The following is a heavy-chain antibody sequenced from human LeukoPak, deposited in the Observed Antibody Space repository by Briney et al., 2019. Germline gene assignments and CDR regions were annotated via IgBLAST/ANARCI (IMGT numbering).Heavy chain of an antibody. CDR3: ARGSGWYAEYFQH. D-gene: IGHD6-19*01. J-gene: IGHJ1*01. CDR2: IYSGGST. V-gene: IGHV3-53*01. Sequence: GGSLRLSCAASGFTVSSNYMSWVRQAPGKGLEWVSVIYSGGSTYYADSVKGRFTISRDNSKNTLYLQMNSPRAEDTAVYYCARGSGWYAEYFQHWGQGTLVTVSS. CDR1: GFTVSSNY.